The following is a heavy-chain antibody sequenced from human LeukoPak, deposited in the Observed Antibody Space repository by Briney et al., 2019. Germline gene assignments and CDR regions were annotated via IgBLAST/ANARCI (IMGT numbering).Heavy chain of an antibody. CDR2: INPSGGST. CDR1: GYTFTSYY. Sequence: ASVKVSCKASGYTFTSYYMHWVRQAPGQGLEWMGIINPSGGSTSYAQKFQGRVTMTRDTSKNQFSLKLSSVTAADTAVYYCARLQNDYGGNSLDSWGRGTLVTVSS. D-gene: IGHD4-23*01. J-gene: IGHJ4*02. V-gene: IGHV1-46*01. CDR3: ARLQNDYGGNSLDS.